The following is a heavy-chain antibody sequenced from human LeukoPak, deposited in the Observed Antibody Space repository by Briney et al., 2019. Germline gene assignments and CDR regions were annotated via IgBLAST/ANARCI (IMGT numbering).Heavy chain of an antibody. J-gene: IGHJ4*02. CDR2: ISTNKGNA. V-gene: IGHV1-18*01. Sequence: ASVKVSCKASGYTFTKSGISWVRQAPGQGPEWMGWISTNKGNANYAHKFQGRVTLTTETSTSTAYMELRSLTSDDTAIYYCASPIDYDGQYPYFNYWGQGTLVTVSS. CDR1: GYTFTKSG. D-gene: IGHD4-23*01. CDR3: ASPIDYDGQYPYFNY.